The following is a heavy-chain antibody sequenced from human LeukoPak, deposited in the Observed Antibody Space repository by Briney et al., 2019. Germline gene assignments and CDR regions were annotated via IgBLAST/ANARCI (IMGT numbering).Heavy chain of an antibody. D-gene: IGHD6-19*01. CDR3: ARLLFAVAGKAPLGY. J-gene: IGHJ4*02. CDR2: ISAYNGNT. CDR1: GYTFTSYG. Sequence: ASVTVSCKASGYTFTSYGISWVRQAPGQGLEWMGWISAYNGNTNYAQKLQGRVTMTTDISTSTAYMELRSLRSDDTAVYYCARLLFAVAGKAPLGYWGQGTLVTVSS. V-gene: IGHV1-18*01.